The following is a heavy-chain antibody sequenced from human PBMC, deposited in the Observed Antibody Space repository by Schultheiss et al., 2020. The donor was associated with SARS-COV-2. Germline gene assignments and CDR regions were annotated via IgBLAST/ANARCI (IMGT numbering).Heavy chain of an antibody. CDR3: ARDGWRLPGK. CDR2: IYHSGST. CDR1: GYSISSGYY. D-gene: IGHD3-10*01. Sequence: GSLRLSCAVSGYSISSGYYWGWIRQPPGKGLEWIGSIYHSGSTNYNPSLKSRVTISVDTSKNQFSLKLSSVTAADTAVYYCARDGWRLPGKWGQGTLVTVSS. V-gene: IGHV4-38-2*02. J-gene: IGHJ4*02.